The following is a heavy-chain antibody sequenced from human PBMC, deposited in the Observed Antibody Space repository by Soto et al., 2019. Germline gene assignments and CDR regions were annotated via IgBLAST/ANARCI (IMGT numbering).Heavy chain of an antibody. Sequence: EVQLLESGGNLVQPGGSLRLSCAGSGFPFSTYAVSWVRQTPGKGLEWVSAISPTGGSTYYGASVRGRFTISRDNSKNTVFLQMGGLRAEDTAIYYCVKANRGILPTTTGGLDYWGQGTVLSVSS. CDR2: ISPTGGST. CDR3: VKANRGILPTTTGGLDY. CDR1: GFPFSTYA. V-gene: IGHV3-23*01. J-gene: IGHJ4*02. D-gene: IGHD4-4*01.